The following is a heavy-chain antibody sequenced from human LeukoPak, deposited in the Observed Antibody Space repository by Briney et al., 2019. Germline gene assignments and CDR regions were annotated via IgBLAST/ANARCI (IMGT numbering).Heavy chain of an antibody. CDR1: GYTFTSYG. Sequence: VASVKVSCKASGYTFTSYGISWVRQAPGQGLEWMGWISAYNGNTNYAQKLQGRVTMTTDTSTSTAYMELRSLRSDDTAVYYCAREKSSNGPDYYYYMDVWGKGTTVTVSS. V-gene: IGHV1-18*01. D-gene: IGHD4-11*01. J-gene: IGHJ6*03. CDR3: AREKSSNGPDYYYYMDV. CDR2: ISAYNGNT.